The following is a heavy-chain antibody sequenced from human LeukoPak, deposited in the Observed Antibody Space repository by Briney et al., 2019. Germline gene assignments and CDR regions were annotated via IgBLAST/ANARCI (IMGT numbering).Heavy chain of an antibody. CDR1: GFTFSSYW. V-gene: IGHV3-7*01. D-gene: IGHD5-18*01. J-gene: IGHJ3*02. Sequence: PGGSLRLSCAASGFTFSSYWMSWGRQAPGKGLEWVANIKQDGSEKYYVDSVKGRFTISRDNAKNSLYLQMNSLRAEDTAVYYCARDQYSYGHDAFDIWGQGTMVTVSS. CDR3: ARDQYSYGHDAFDI. CDR2: IKQDGSEK.